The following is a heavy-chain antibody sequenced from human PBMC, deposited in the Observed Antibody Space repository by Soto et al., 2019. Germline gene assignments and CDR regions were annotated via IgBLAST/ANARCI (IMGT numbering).Heavy chain of an antibody. Sequence: QVLLVQSGAEVKKPGSSVKVSCKLSGATFSSYAMSWVRQAPGQGLELSGGIIPFFGTPNYAQNFQGRVTITADTSTATSYMELSSLRSDDTAVYYCARDKGAWYSHLVYWGQGTLVTVSS. D-gene: IGHD6-13*01. CDR1: GATFSSYA. J-gene: IGHJ4*02. CDR2: IIPFFGTP. V-gene: IGHV1-69*06. CDR3: ARDKGAWYSHLVY.